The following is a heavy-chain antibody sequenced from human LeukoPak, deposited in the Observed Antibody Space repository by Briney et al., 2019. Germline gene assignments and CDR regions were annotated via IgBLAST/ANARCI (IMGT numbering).Heavy chain of an antibody. V-gene: IGHV5-51*01. J-gene: IGHJ4*02. CDR1: GYSFTTYW. Sequence: GESLKISCLGSGYSFTTYWIGWVRQMPGKGLEWMGIIYPGDSDTRYSPSFQGQVTISADKSISTAYLQWSSLKASDTAMYYCTRLAGYCSGGSCYGSGYFDHWGQGTLVTVSS. CDR3: TRLAGYCSGGSCYGSGYFDH. D-gene: IGHD2-15*01. CDR2: IYPGDSDT.